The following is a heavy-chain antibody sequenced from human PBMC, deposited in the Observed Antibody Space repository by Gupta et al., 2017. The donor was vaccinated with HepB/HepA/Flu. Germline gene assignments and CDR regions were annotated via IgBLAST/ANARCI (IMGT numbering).Heavy chain of an antibody. CDR1: GYTFTRYA. CDR2: INGGNGDT. J-gene: IGHJ4*02. V-gene: IGHV1-3*01. D-gene: IGHD4-17*01. Sequence: QVQLVQSGAEVKKPGVSVKVSCKASGYTFTRYAIHWVRQAPGQRLEWMGWINGGNGDTKYSQKFQGRVTITRDTSASTAYMELSSLRSEETAVYYCAAGITVTINFDSWGQGTLVTVSS. CDR3: AAGITVTINFDS.